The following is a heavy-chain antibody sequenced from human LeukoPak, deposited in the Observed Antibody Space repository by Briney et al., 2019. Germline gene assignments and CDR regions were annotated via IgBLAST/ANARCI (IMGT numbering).Heavy chain of an antibody. CDR2: IKSKIDGGTI. Sequence: GGSLRLSCVGSGFTFSDAWMTWVRQAPGKGLEWVGRIKSKIDGGTIDYAEPVKGRFTISRDDSRNTLYLQMSSLKTEDTAVYYCTLRRQDGWWGQGTLVTVS. CDR3: TLRRQDGW. J-gene: IGHJ4*02. D-gene: IGHD2-15*01. V-gene: IGHV3-15*01. CDR1: GFTFSDAW.